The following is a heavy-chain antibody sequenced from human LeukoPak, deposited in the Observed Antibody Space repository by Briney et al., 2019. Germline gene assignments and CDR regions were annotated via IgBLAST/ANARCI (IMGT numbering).Heavy chain of an antibody. J-gene: IGHJ4*02. CDR3: AKGSSRIAAAGTTIDY. D-gene: IGHD6-13*01. Sequence: GGSLRLSCAASGFTFSGSAMHWVRQASGKGLEWVGRIRSKANSYATAYAASVKGRFTISRDDSKNTAYLQMNSLRAEDTAVYYCAKGSSRIAAAGTTIDYWGQGTLVTVSS. CDR1: GFTFSGSA. V-gene: IGHV3-73*01. CDR2: IRSKANSYAT.